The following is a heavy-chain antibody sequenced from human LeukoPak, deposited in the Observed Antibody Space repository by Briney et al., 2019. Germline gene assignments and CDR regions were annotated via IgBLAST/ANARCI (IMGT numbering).Heavy chain of an antibody. CDR1: GGSISSSSYY. CDR2: IYYSGST. D-gene: IGHD2-15*01. V-gene: IGHV4-39*01. J-gene: IGHJ4*02. Sequence: SETLSLTCTVSGGSISSSSYYWGWIRQPPGKGLEWIGSIYYSGSTYYSPSLKSRVTISVDTSKNQFSLKLSSVTAADTAVYYCARRVVGGVAPEFDYWGQGTLVTVSS. CDR3: ARRVVGGVAPEFDY.